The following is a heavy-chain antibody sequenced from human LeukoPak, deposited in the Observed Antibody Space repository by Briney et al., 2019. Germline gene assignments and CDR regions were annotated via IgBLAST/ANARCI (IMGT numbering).Heavy chain of an antibody. D-gene: IGHD1-1*01. V-gene: IGHV3-7*03. CDR3: VRDGNDGLNDWEY. Sequence: PRRSLRLSCEASGFIFTDYWMTWARQAPGKGLEWVANTNKDGSEKWYVDSVKGRFTISRDNAKNSLYLQMNSLKAGDTALYYCVRDGNDGLNDWEYWGQGALVTVSS. CDR2: TNKDGSEK. CDR1: GFIFTDYW. J-gene: IGHJ1*01.